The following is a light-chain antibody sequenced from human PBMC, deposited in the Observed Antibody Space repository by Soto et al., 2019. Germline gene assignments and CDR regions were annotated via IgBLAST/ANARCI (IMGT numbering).Light chain of an antibody. CDR1: SSNIGSNT. CDR3: AEWDDRQNGYV. Sequence: QSVLTQPPSASGTPGQRVTISCSGSSSNIGSNTVNWYQQLPGTTPKLLIYSNNQRPSGVPDRFSGSKSGTSASLAISGLQSEDEADYYCAEWDDRQNGYVCRTGTKVTVL. J-gene: IGLJ1*01. CDR2: SNN. V-gene: IGLV1-44*01.